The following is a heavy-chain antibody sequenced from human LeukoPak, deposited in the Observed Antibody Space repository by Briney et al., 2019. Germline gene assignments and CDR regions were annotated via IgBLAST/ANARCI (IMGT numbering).Heavy chain of an antibody. CDR3: ARDVSTTGTYYFDY. J-gene: IGHJ4*02. CDR2: ISAYNGNT. D-gene: IGHD1-1*01. V-gene: IGHV1-18*01. Sequence: ASVMVSCKASGYTFTSYGISWVRQAPGQGLEWMGWISAYNGNTNYAQKLQGRVTMTTDTSTSTAYMELRSLRSDDTAVYYCARDVSTTGTYYFDYWGQGTLVTVSS. CDR1: GYTFTSYG.